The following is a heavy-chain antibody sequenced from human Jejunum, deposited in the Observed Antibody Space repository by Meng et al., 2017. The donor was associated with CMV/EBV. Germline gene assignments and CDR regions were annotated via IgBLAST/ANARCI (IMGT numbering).Heavy chain of an antibody. D-gene: IGHD5-18*01. Sequence: SGFNFSIYSMNWVRQAPGKGLEWVSSISTTSTYISYADSLKGRFTISRDNAKNSLYLQMNSLRSEDTAMYYCATDRMDTSARRGFFDYWGQGTLVTVSS. V-gene: IGHV3-21*01. CDR3: ATDRMDTSARRGFFDY. CDR1: GFNFSIYS. CDR2: ISTTSTYI. J-gene: IGHJ4*02.